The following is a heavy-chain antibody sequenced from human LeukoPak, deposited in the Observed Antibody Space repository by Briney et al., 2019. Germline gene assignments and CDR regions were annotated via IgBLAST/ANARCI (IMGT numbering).Heavy chain of an antibody. Sequence: ASVKVSCKASGGTFSSYTISWVRQAPGQGLEWMGRIIPILGIANYAQKFQGRVTITADKSTSTAYMELSSLRSEDTAGDYYAYDYDSSGYLGYWGQGTLVTVSS. CDR2: IIPILGIA. CDR1: GGTFSSYT. V-gene: IGHV1-69*02. D-gene: IGHD3-22*01. J-gene: IGHJ4*02. CDR3: AYDYDSSGYLGY.